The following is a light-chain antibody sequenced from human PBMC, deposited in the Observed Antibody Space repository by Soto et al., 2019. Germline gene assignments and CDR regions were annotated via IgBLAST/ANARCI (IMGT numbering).Light chain of an antibody. CDR3: SSNTSRGNYV. CDR1: SSDVGAYNY. CDR2: DVS. J-gene: IGLJ1*01. Sequence: QSVLTQPASVSGSPGQSIAISCTGTSSDVGAYNYVSWYQHHPGKAPKLMIYDVSNRPSGVSDRFSGSKSGNTASLTISGLKAEDEADYYCSSNTSRGNYVFGTGPKVTVL. V-gene: IGLV2-14*03.